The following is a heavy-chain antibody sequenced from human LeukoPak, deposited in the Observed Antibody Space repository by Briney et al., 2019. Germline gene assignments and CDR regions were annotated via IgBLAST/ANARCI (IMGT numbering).Heavy chain of an antibody. J-gene: IGHJ6*04. V-gene: IGHV1-18*04. Sequence: ASVKVSFKASGYTFTIYGISWVRQAPGQGLEWMGWISAYNGNTNYAQKLQGRVTMTTDTSTSTAYMELRSLRSDDTAVYYCAREEGESDWLNYYYYGMDVWGKGTTVTVSS. CDR2: ISAYNGNT. D-gene: IGHD3-9*01. CDR3: AREEGESDWLNYYYYGMDV. CDR1: GYTFTIYG.